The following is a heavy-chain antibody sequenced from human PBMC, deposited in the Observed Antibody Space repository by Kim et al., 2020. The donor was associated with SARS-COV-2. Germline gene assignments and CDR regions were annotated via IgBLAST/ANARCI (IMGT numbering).Heavy chain of an antibody. D-gene: IGHD3-9*01. Sequence: NTHPSLKCRVTIPTKTSKLQFSLRLSSVTAADTAVYYCARGPILTGYYDYWGQGTLVTVSS. V-gene: IGHV4-34*01. CDR3: ARGPILTGYYDY. J-gene: IGHJ4*02.